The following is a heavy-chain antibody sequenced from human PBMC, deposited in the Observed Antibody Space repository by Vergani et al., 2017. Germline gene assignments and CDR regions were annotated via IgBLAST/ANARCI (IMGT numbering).Heavy chain of an antibody. D-gene: IGHD1-14*01. CDR2: INHSGST. V-gene: IGHV4-30-4*08. J-gene: IGHJ5*02. Sequence: QVQLQESGPGLVKPSQTLSLTCTVSGGSISSGDYYWSWIRQPPGKGLEWIGEINHSGSTNYNPSLKSRVTISVDTSKNQFSLKLSSVTAADTAVYYCARARVKSGTYNWFDPWGQGTLVTVSS. CDR1: GGSISSGDYY. CDR3: ARARVKSGTYNWFDP.